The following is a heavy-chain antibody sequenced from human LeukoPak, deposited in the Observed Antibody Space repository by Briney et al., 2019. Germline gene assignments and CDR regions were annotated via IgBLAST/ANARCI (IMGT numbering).Heavy chain of an antibody. D-gene: IGHD6-19*01. CDR3: ATGAGCGY. CDR2: ISGSGITI. V-gene: IGHV3-48*03. Sequence: GGSLRLSCAASGFTFSSYEVNWVRQAPGKGLEWVSYISGSGITIYYADSVKGRFTMSRDNAKNSLYLQMNTLRDEDTAVYYCATGAGCGYWGQGTLVTVSS. J-gene: IGHJ4*02. CDR1: GFTFSSYE.